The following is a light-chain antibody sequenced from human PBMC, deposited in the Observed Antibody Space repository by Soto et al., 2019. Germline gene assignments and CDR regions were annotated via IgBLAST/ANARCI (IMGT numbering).Light chain of an antibody. CDR1: SSDVGAYNY. CDR3: CSYAGSYTGV. V-gene: IGLV2-11*01. CDR2: DVS. J-gene: IGLJ3*02. Sequence: QSALTQPRSVSGSPGQSVTISCTGTSSDVGAYNYVSWYQQHPGKAPKLMIYDVSKRPSGVTDRFSGSKSGNTASLTISGLQAEDEADYYCCSYAGSYTGVFGGGTKLTVL.